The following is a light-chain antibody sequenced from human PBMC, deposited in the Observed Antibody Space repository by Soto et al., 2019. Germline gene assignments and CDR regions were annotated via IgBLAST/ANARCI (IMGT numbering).Light chain of an antibody. V-gene: IGLV2-14*01. CDR3: SSYTSISTLV. CDR1: SSDVGTYNY. J-gene: IGLJ3*02. CDR2: EVS. Sequence: QSVLTQPASVSGSPGQSITISCTGTSSDVGTYNYVSWYQQHPGKAPKLMIFEVSNRPSGVSNCCSGSKSVNTASLTISGLQAEDEADYYCSSYTSISTLVFGGGTKLTVL.